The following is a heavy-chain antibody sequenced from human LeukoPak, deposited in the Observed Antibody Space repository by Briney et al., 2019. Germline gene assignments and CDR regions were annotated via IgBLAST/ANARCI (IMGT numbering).Heavy chain of an antibody. V-gene: IGHV4-59*01. Sequence: SETLSLTCTVSGGSISSYYWSWIRQPPGKGLEWIGYIYYSGSTNYNPSLKSRVTISVDTSKNQFSLKLSSVTAADTAVYYCARVGLAYYDFWSAESWFDPWGQGTLVTVSS. CDR1: GGSISSYY. CDR3: ARVGLAYYDFWSAESWFDP. J-gene: IGHJ5*02. CDR2: IYYSGST. D-gene: IGHD3-3*01.